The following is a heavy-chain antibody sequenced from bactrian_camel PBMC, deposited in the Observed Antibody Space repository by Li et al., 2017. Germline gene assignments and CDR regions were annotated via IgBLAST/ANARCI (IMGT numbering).Heavy chain of an antibody. V-gene: IGHV3S26*01. Sequence: HVQLVESGGGSVQAGRSLRLSCTNCMNWFRQAPGKEREGVAALDVGDGRTTYAQFVKGRFTISQDNTKNTVHLQMTSLDFEDTAMYYCGWTGGFCQYPGLSMSDFHHWGQGTQVTVS. CDR2: LDVGDGRT. J-gene: IGHJ4*01. CDR1: NC. CDR3: GWTGGFCQYPGLSMSDFHH. D-gene: IGHD5*01.